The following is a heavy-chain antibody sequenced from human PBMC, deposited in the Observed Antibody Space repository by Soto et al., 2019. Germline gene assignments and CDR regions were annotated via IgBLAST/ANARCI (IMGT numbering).Heavy chain of an antibody. Sequence: GSLRLSCAASGFTFSSYAMLWVRQAPGKGLEWVSIISGDGGTTFYADSVKGRFTISRDNSRNTLYVQMNSLRAEDTAIYYCTKGYHFDNSGYSLPDYWGQGTLVTVSS. CDR1: GFTFSSYA. D-gene: IGHD3-22*01. CDR2: ISGDGGTT. CDR3: TKGYHFDNSGYSLPDY. J-gene: IGHJ4*02. V-gene: IGHV3-23*01.